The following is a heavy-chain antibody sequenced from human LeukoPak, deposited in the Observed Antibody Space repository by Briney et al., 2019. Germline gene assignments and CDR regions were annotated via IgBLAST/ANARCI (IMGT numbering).Heavy chain of an antibody. CDR2: IREDGSEN. J-gene: IGHJ4*02. D-gene: IGHD3-3*02. V-gene: IGHV3-7*01. Sequence: GGSLRLSCAASGFTFSSYWMSWVRQAPGKGLEWVANIREDGSENNYVDSVKGRFSISRDNAKNSLYLQMNSLGAEDTAVYYCATLHFDLDSWGQGILVTVSS. CDR1: GFTFSSYW. CDR3: ATLHFDLDS.